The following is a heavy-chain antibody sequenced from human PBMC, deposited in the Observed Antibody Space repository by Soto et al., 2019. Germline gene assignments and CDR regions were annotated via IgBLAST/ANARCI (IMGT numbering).Heavy chain of an antibody. D-gene: IGHD6-19*01. CDR3: ARTENLIGAVAGHGAFDI. CDR1: GGTFCSYA. J-gene: IGHJ3*02. V-gene: IGHV1-69*13. CDR2: IIPIFGTA. Sequence: SVKVSCKASGGTFCSYAISWVRQAPGQGLEWMGGIIPIFGTANYAQKFQGRVTITADESTSTAYMELSSLRSEDTAVYYCARTENLIGAVAGHGAFDIWGQGTMVTVS.